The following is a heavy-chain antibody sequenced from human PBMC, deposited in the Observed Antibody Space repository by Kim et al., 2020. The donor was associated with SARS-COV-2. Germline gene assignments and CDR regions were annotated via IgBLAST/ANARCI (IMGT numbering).Heavy chain of an antibody. Sequence: DSVKGRFTTSRNNSRNTLYLQMTGLRAEDTAVYYCAKGAKRLRGGYFYMDVWGNGTTVTVSS. D-gene: IGHD1-26*01. J-gene: IGHJ6*03. V-gene: IGHV3-30*02. CDR3: AKGAKRLRGGYFYMDV.